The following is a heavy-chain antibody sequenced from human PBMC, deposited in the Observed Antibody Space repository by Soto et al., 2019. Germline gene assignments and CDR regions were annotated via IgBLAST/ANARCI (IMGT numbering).Heavy chain of an antibody. D-gene: IGHD2-15*01. Sequence: QVQLVQSGAEVKKPGSSVKVSCKASGGTFSSYAISWVRQAPGQGLEWMGGIIPIFGTANYAQKFQCRVTITADKSTSTAYMELSSLRSEDTGVYYCASEADCSGCSCYSGGAFDIWGQGTMVTVSS. J-gene: IGHJ3*02. CDR2: IIPIFGTA. V-gene: IGHV1-69*06. CDR1: GGTFSSYA. CDR3: ASEADCSGCSCYSGGAFDI.